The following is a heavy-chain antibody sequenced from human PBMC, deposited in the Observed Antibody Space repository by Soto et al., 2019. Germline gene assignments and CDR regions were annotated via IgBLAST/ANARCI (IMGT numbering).Heavy chain of an antibody. D-gene: IGHD5-12*01. CDR2: IFWDDDK. Sequence: QITLKESGPALVRPTQTLTLTCSFSGFSLTTRGVAVGWIRQPPGKALEWLALIFWDDDKWYSPSLRSRLTITEDSSKNQVVLTMTNMEPVDTATYYCAHRSRGYAYYFDQWGQGTLVTVSS. CDR3: AHRSRGYAYYFDQ. CDR1: GFSLTTRGVA. J-gene: IGHJ4*02. V-gene: IGHV2-5*02.